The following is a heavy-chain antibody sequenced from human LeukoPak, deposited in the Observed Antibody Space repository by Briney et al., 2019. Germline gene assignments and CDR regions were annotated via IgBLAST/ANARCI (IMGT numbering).Heavy chain of an antibody. CDR3: VKGVGYTYGSFDY. J-gene: IGHJ4*02. CDR1: GFTFSSYA. CDR2: ITGSGGST. Sequence: GGSLRLSCAASGFTFSSYAMSWVRQPPGKGLEWVSTITGSGGSTYYADSVQGRFTISRDYSKNTLYLRMSSLRAEDTAVYYCVKGVGYTYGSFDYWGQGTLVTVSS. D-gene: IGHD5-18*01. V-gene: IGHV3-23*01.